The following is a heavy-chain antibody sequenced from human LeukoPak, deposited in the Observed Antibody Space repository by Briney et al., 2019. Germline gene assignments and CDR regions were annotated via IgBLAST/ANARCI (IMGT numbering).Heavy chain of an antibody. CDR3: ARDRWGSSGWYDDY. D-gene: IGHD6-19*01. CDR1: GGSISSGDYY. CDR2: IYYSGST. V-gene: IGHV4-30-4*08. J-gene: IGHJ4*02. Sequence: PSQTLSLTCTVSGGSISSGDYYWSWIRQTPGKGLEWLGYIYYSGSTSYNPSLKSRVTISVDTSKNQFSLKLSSVTAADTAVYYCARDRWGSSGWYDDYWGQGTLVTVSS.